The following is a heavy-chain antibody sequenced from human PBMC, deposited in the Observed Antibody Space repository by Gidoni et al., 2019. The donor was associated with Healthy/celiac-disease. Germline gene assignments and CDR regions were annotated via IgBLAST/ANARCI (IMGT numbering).Heavy chain of an antibody. J-gene: IGHJ6*02. V-gene: IGHV3-23*01. CDR1: GFTFSSYA. CDR2: ISGSGGST. D-gene: IGHD3-3*01. Sequence: EVQLLESGGGLVQPGGSLRLSCAASGFTFSSYAMSWVRQAPGKGLEWVSAISGSGGSTYYADSVKGRFTISRDNSKNTLYLQMNSLRAEDTAVYYCAKVGTYYDSSDYLDGMDVWGQGTTVTVSS. CDR3: AKVGTYYDSSDYLDGMDV.